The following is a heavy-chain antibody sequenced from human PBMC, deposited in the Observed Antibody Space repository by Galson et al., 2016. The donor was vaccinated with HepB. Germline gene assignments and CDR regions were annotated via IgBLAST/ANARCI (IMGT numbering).Heavy chain of an antibody. Sequence: SLRLSCAASGFTFNSFAMHWVRQAPGKGPEWVALISHDGYKKYFADSVKGRCIISRDNSKNTVSLQLDCLTTKDTAVYYCTRGRESSDDFWSAIMDWYYDHWGRGTLVTVSS. J-gene: IGHJ2*01. CDR3: TRGRESSDDFWSAIMDWYYDH. D-gene: IGHD3-3*01. CDR1: GFTFNSFA. CDR2: ISHDGYKK. V-gene: IGHV3-30*04.